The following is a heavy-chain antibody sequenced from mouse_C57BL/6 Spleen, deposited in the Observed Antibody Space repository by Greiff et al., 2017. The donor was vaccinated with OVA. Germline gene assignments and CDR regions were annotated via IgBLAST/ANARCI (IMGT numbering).Heavy chain of an antibody. J-gene: IGHJ4*01. CDR1: GYTFTSYW. CDR3: APSEPYYAMDY. CDR2: IHTNSGST. V-gene: IGHV1-64*01. D-gene: IGHD6-1*01. Sequence: QVQLQQPGAELVKPGASVKLSCKASGYTFTSYWMHWVKQRPGQGLAWIGMIHTNSGSTNYNEKFKSKDTLTVDTSSSTAYMQHSRLTSKYSAVYYCAPSEPYYAMDYWGQGTSVTVSA.